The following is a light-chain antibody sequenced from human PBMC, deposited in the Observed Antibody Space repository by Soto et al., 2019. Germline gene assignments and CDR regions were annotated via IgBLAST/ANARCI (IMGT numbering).Light chain of an antibody. CDR2: EVS. Sequence: QSVLTQSPSASGSPGQSVTISCTGTSSDVGGYNYVSWYQQHPGKAPKLMIYEVSKRPSGVPDRFSGSKSGNTASLTVSGLQAEDEADYYCSSYAGSNTSYVFGTGTKVTVL. J-gene: IGLJ1*01. CDR1: SSDVGGYNY. CDR3: SSYAGSNTSYV. V-gene: IGLV2-8*01.